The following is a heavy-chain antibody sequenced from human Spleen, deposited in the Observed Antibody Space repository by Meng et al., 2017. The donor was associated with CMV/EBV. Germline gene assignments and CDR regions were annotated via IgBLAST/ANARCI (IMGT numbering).Heavy chain of an antibody. Sequence: ASVKVSCKASGYTFNNYGISWVRQAPGQGLEWMGWINTYNGNTNYAQRLQGRVTMTIHTSTGTAYMELRSLRSDDTAVYYCARVDVVVVLATTAYDYYNMDVWGQGTTVTVSS. CDR2: INTYNGNT. V-gene: IGHV1-18*01. CDR1: GYTFNNYG. D-gene: IGHD2-2*03. CDR3: ARVDVVVVLATTAYDYYNMDV. J-gene: IGHJ6*02.